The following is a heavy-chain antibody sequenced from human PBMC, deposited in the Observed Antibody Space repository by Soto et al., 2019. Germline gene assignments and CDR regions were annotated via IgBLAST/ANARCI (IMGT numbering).Heavy chain of an antibody. CDR2: IKQDGSEK. D-gene: IGHD6-19*01. CDR1: GFTFSGYW. CDR3: ARDRGSGFFGQDDWGMDV. V-gene: IGHV3-7*05. J-gene: IGHJ6*02. Sequence: EVRLMESGGGLVQPGGSLRLSCAASGFTFSGYWMSWARQAPGKGLEWVANIKQDGSEKYSVDSVKGRFTISRDNAQDSLDLQMNSLRVEDTAIYYCARDRGSGFFGQDDWGMDVWGQGTTVIVSS.